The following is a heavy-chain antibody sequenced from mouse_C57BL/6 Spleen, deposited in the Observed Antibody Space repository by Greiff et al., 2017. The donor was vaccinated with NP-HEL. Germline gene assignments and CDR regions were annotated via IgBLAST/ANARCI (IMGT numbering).Heavy chain of an antibody. Sequence: QVQLKQPGAELVKPGASVKLSCKASGYTFTSYWMQWVKQRPGQGLEWIGEIDPSDSYTNYNQKFKGKATLTVDTSSRTAYMQLSSLTSEDSAVYYCARRPYYGSNPYYAMDYWGQGTSVTVSS. V-gene: IGHV1-50*01. CDR2: IDPSDSYT. CDR1: GYTFTSYW. CDR3: ARRPYYGSNPYYAMDY. D-gene: IGHD1-1*01. J-gene: IGHJ4*01.